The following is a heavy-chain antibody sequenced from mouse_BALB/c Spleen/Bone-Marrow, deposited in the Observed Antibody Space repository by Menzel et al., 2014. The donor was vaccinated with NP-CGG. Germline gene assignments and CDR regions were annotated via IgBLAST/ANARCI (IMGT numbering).Heavy chain of an antibody. D-gene: IGHD2-4*01. CDR2: IDPANGNT. Sequence: EVQPQQSGAELVKPGASVKLSCTASGFNIKDTYMHWVKQRPEQGLEWIGRIDPANGNTKYDPKFQGKATITADTSSNTAYLQLSSLTSEDTAVYYCANYDYGWYFDVWGAGTTVTVSS. J-gene: IGHJ1*01. CDR1: GFNIKDTY. CDR3: ANYDYGWYFDV. V-gene: IGHV14-3*02.